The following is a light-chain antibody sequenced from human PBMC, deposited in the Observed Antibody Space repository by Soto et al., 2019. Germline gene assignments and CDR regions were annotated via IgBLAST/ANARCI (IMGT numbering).Light chain of an antibody. CDR2: GNR. CDR3: AAWDDSLNGWV. Sequence: QSVLTQPPSVSGAPGQRVTISCTGNSSNPGAGYDVHWYQQLPGAAPKLVIFGNRNRPSGVPERFSGSKSGTSASLAITGLQAEDEADYYCAAWDDSLNGWVFGGGTKLTVL. CDR1: SSNPGAGYD. J-gene: IGLJ3*02. V-gene: IGLV1-40*01.